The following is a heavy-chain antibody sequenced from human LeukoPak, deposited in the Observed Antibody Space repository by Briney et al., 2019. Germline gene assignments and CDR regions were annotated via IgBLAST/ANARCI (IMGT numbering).Heavy chain of an antibody. D-gene: IGHD6-19*01. Sequence: PSETLSLTCAVYGGSFSGYYWSWIRQPPGKGLEWIGEINHSGSTNHNPSLKSRVTISVDTSKNQFSLKLSSVTAADTAVYYCARLDSSGWDRDYWGQGTLVTVSS. V-gene: IGHV4-34*01. CDR1: GGSFSGYY. CDR3: ARLDSSGWDRDY. J-gene: IGHJ4*02. CDR2: INHSGST.